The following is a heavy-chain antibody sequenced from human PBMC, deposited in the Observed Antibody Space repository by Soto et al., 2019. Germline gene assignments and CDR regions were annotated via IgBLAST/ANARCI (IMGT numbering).Heavy chain of an antibody. CDR3: VRDLGTPYHI. Sequence: ASGKVSCKASGYTFTSYYMHWVRQAPGQGLEWMGIIKPTGGSTSYAQKFQGRVTMTRDTSTSTVYMELSSLTSEDTAVYYCVRDLGTPYHIWGQGIVVTVSS. V-gene: IGHV1-46*01. D-gene: IGHD2-2*01. CDR1: GYTFTSYY. J-gene: IGHJ4*02. CDR2: IKPTGGST.